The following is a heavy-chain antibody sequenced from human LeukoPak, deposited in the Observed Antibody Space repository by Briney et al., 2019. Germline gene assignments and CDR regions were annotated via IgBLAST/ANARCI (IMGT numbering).Heavy chain of an antibody. J-gene: IGHJ3*02. Sequence: GGSLRLSCAASGFTFSDNYMSWIRQAPGKGLEWVSVISGSAVITFYADSVKGRFTISRDNSKNTLYLQMNSLRAEDTALYYCAKSRLSGINDAFDIWGQGTMVTVSS. V-gene: IGHV3-23*01. D-gene: IGHD3-3*01. CDR2: ISGSAVIT. CDR1: GFTFSDNY. CDR3: AKSRLSGINDAFDI.